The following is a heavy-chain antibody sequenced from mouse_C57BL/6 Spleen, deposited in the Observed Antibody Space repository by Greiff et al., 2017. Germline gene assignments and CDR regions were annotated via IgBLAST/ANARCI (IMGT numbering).Heavy chain of an antibody. D-gene: IGHD2-4*01. Sequence: QVQLQQPGAELVRPGSSVKLSCKASGYTFTSYWMDWVKQRPGQGLEWIGNIYPSDSETHYNQKFKDKATLTVDKSSSTAYMQLSSLTSEDSAVYYCAIYCDYAMGDWGQGTSVTVSS. CDR3: AIYCDYAMGD. CDR1: GYTFTSYW. CDR2: IYPSDSET. V-gene: IGHV1-61*01. J-gene: IGHJ4*01.